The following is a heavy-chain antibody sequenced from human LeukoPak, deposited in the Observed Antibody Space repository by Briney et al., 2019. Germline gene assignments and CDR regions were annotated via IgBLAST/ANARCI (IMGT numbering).Heavy chain of an antibody. J-gene: IGHJ4*02. Sequence: GGSLRLSCAASGFTVSSNYMSWVRQAPGKGLEWVSVIYSGGSTYYADSVKGRFTISRDNSKNTLYLQMNSLRAEDTAVYYCARSPRTYYKGPFDYWGQGTLVTVSS. CDR2: IYSGGST. CDR1: GFTVSSNY. V-gene: IGHV3-53*01. D-gene: IGHD1-26*01. CDR3: ARSPRTYYKGPFDY.